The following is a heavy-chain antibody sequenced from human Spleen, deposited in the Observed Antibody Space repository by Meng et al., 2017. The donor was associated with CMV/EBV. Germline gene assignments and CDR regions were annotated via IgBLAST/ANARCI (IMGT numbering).Heavy chain of an antibody. Sequence: SETLSFTCGVHDGSLIGNYWSWIRQSPGKGLEWMGEINHDGSINYNPSLKSRVTILEDTSMNQFSLKLRSLSAADLAIYYCARVSRWRYSRPRTPLYFDSWGQGILVTVSS. J-gene: IGHJ4*02. V-gene: IGHV4-34*01. D-gene: IGHD6-13*01. CDR3: ARVSRWRYSRPRTPLYFDS. CDR2: INHDGSI. CDR1: DGSLIGNY.